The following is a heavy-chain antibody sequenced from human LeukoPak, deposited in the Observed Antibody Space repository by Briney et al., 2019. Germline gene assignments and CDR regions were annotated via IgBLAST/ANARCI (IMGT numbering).Heavy chain of an antibody. CDR2: INPSGGST. V-gene: IGHV1-46*01. D-gene: IGHD1-26*01. Sequence: GAPVKVSCKASGYTFTSYYMHWVRQAPGQGLEWMGIINPSGGSTSYAQKFQGRVTMTRDMSTSTVYMELSSLRSEDTAVYYCARGSSLWELPRGASFDYWGQGTLVTVSS. CDR3: ARGSSLWELPRGASFDY. J-gene: IGHJ4*02. CDR1: GYTFTSYY.